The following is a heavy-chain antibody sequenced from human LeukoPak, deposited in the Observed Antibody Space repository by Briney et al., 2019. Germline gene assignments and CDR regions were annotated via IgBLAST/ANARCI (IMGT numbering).Heavy chain of an antibody. CDR2: ISGSGGST. CDR1: GFTFSSYA. D-gene: IGHD3-22*01. V-gene: IGHV3-23*01. J-gene: IGHJ4*02. CDR3: AKDPQYYYDRSTYYGDGYFDY. Sequence: RGSLRLSCAASGFTFSSYAMTWVRQAPGKGLEWVSVISGSGGSTYYADSVKGRFTISRDNSKNTLYLQMNSLRAEDTAVYFCAKDPQYYYDRSTYYGDGYFDYWGQGTLVTVSS.